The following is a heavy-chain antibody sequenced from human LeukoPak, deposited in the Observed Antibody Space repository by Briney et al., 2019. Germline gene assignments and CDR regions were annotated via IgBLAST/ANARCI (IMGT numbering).Heavy chain of an antibody. CDR2: INHSGST. CDR3: ARRSYFYYYYYYMDV. V-gene: IGHV4-34*01. D-gene: IGHD1-26*01. J-gene: IGHJ6*03. Sequence: SETLSLTCAVYGGSFSGYYWSWIRQPPGKGLEWIGEINHSGSTNYNPSLKSRVTISVDTSKSQFSLKLSSVTAADTAVYYCARRSYFYYYYYYMDVWGKGTTVTVSS. CDR1: GGSFSGYY.